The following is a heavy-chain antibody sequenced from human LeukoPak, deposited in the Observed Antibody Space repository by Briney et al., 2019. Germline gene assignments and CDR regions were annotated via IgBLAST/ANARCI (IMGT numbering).Heavy chain of an antibody. Sequence: NSSETLSLTCTVSGGSISSYYWSWIRQPPGKGLEWMGYIDYSGSTNYNPSLKSRVSMSVDTSKNQFSLKLSSVTAADTAVYYCARQYYYDSSGSRYYFDYWGQGTLVTVSS. D-gene: IGHD3-22*01. J-gene: IGHJ4*02. CDR3: ARQYYYDSSGSRYYFDY. CDR1: GGSISSYY. CDR2: IDYSGST. V-gene: IGHV4-59*01.